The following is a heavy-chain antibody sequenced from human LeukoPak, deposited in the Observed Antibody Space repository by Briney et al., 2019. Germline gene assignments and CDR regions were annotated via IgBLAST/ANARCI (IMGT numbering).Heavy chain of an antibody. J-gene: IGHJ4*02. CDR1: GYTFTGYY. CDR3: ARGLLLWFGELSHFDY. CDR2: INPNSGGT. V-gene: IGHV1-2*02. Sequence: ASVNVSCKASGYTFTGYYMHWVRQAPGQGLEWMGWINPNSGGTNYAQKFQGRVTMTRDTSISTAYMELSRLRSDDTAVYYCARGLLLWFGELSHFDYWGQGTLVTVSS. D-gene: IGHD3-10*01.